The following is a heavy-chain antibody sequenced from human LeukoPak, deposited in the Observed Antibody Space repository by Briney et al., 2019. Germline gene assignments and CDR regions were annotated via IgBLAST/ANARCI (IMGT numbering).Heavy chain of an antibody. CDR3: ARNYYVRSGYYYFDY. CDR1: RYTLTELS. Sequence: ASVKVSCKVSRYTLTELSMHWVRQAPGKGVEWMGGFDPEDGETIYAQKFQGRVTMTEDTSTDTAYMELSSLRSEDTAVYYCARNYYVRSGYYYFDYWGQGTLVTVSS. J-gene: IGHJ4*02. CDR2: FDPEDGET. V-gene: IGHV1-24*01. D-gene: IGHD3-22*01.